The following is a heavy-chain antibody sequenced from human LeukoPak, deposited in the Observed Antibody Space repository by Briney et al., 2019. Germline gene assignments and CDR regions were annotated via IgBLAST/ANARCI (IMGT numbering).Heavy chain of an antibody. CDR1: GGSFSGYY. CDR2: INHSGST. Sequence: SETLSLTCAVYGGSFSGYYWSWIRQPPGKGLEWIGEINHSGSTNYNPSLKSRVTISVDTSKNQFSLKLSSVTAADTAVYYCARNSAYSSSSGINSWGQGTLVTVSS. V-gene: IGHV4-34*01. J-gene: IGHJ4*02. CDR3: ARNSAYSSSSGINS. D-gene: IGHD6-6*01.